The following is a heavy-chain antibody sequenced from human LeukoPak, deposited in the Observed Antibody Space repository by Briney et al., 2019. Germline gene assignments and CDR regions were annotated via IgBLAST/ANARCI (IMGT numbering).Heavy chain of an antibody. Sequence: ASVKVSCKASGYTSTNYYIHWVRQAPGQGLAWMGVINPSGGSTGYAQKFQGRVTMTRDTSTSTVYMELSSLRSGDTAIYYCAKLVGTGTTPTDYWGQGTLVTVSS. CDR2: INPSGGST. CDR1: GYTSTNYY. CDR3: AKLVGTGTTPTDY. V-gene: IGHV1-46*01. J-gene: IGHJ4*02. D-gene: IGHD1-1*01.